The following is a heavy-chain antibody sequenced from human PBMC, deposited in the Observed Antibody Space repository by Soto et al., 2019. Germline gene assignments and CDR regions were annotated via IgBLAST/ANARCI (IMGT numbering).Heavy chain of an antibody. J-gene: IGHJ4*02. D-gene: IGHD3-3*01. CDR3: AREHHASYDFWSGYTVGFDY. CDR2: ISYTGTP. CDR1: GDSISSDGSS. V-gene: IGHV4-31*03. Sequence: SETLSLTCTVSGDSISSDGSSWSWIRHHPGKGLEWIGNISYTGTPYYNPSLRSRVTISVDPSKNQFSLRLNSVTAADTAVYYCAREHHASYDFWSGYTVGFDYWGQGTLVTVSS.